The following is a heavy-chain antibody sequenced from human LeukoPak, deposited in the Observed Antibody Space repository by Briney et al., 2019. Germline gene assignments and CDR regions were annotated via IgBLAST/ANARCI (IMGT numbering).Heavy chain of an antibody. V-gene: IGHV4-34*01. D-gene: IGHD3-22*01. CDR3: ARGLKKRDYYDSSGYWGTLIDY. J-gene: IGHJ4*02. CDR2: INHSGST. CDR1: GGSFSGYY. Sequence: SETLSLTCAVYGGSFSGYYWSWIRQPPGKRLEWIGEINHSGSTNYNPSLKSRVTISVDTSKNQFSLKLSSVTAADTAVYYCARGLKKRDYYDSSGYWGTLIDYWGQGTLVTVSS.